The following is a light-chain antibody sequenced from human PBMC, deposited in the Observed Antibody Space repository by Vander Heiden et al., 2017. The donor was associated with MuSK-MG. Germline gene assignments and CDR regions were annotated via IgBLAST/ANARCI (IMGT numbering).Light chain of an antibody. V-gene: IGKV3-15*01. CDR1: QSVSSN. J-gene: IGKJ3*01. Sequence: EIVMTQSPATLSVSPGERATLSCRASQSVSSNLAWYQQKPGQAPRLLIYGASTRATGIPARFSGSGYGTEFTLTISSRQSEDFAVYYCQQNNNWPPFTFGHGTKVDIK. CDR3: QQNNNWPPFT. CDR2: GAS.